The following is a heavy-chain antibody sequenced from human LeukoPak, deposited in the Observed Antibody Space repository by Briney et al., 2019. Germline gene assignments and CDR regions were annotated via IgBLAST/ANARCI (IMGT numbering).Heavy chain of an antibody. D-gene: IGHD3-22*01. J-gene: IGHJ4*02. CDR1: GFTFSDYY. V-gene: IGHV3-11*01. CDR2: ISSSGSTI. CDR3: ARWRRFPDSSGVFDY. Sequence: PGGSLRLSCAASGFTFSDYYMSWIRQAPGKGLEWVSYISSSGSTIYYADSVKGRFTISRDNAKNSLYLQMNSLRAEDTAVYYCARWRRFPDSSGVFDYWGQGTLVTVSS.